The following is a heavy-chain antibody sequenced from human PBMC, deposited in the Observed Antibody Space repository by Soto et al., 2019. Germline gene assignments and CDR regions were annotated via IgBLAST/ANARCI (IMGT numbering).Heavy chain of an antibody. J-gene: IGHJ6*02. CDR1: GGTFNNYA. CDR3: ARVGYCNTTGCLFYYYHYGMDV. V-gene: IGHV1-69*01. Sequence: GASVKVSCKASGGTFNNYAISWVRQAPGQGLEWMGGIIPIFHTANYEQKFQARVTITADETANTAYMELSSLRSEDTAVYYCARVGYCNTTGCLFYYYHYGMDVWGQGTTVTVSS. CDR2: IIPIFHTA. D-gene: IGHD2-2*01.